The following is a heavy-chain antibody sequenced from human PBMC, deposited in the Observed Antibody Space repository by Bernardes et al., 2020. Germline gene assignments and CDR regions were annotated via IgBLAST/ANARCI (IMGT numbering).Heavy chain of an antibody. Sequence: SETLSLTCTVSGGSISSYYWSWIRQPPGKGLEWIGYIYYSGSTNYNPSLKSRVTISVDTSKNQFSLKLSSVTAADTAVYYCARSFSLWSGYHRGPAYWGQGTLVTVS. D-gene: IGHD3-3*01. CDR1: GGSISSYY. J-gene: IGHJ4*02. CDR3: ARSFSLWSGYHRGPAY. CDR2: IYYSGST. V-gene: IGHV4-59*01.